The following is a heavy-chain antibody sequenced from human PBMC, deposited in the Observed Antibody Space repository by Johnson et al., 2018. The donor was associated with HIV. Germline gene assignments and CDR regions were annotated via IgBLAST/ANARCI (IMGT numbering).Heavy chain of an antibody. D-gene: IGHD4-17*01. Sequence: QVQLVESGGGLVKPGGSLRLSCAASGFTFSDYYMTWIRQAPGKGLAWLSFISSSGDIIRYADYVKGRFTISRDNAKNSLILQMNSLRDEDTAVYYCARRTVTALFDIWGQGTLVTVSS. CDR2: ISSSGDII. CDR1: GFTFSDYY. J-gene: IGHJ3*02. CDR3: ARRTVTALFDI. V-gene: IGHV3-11*04.